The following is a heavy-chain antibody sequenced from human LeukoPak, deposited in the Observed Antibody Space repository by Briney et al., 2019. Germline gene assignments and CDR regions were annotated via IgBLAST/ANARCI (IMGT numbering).Heavy chain of an antibody. CDR3: ARGLEMAAENWFDP. V-gene: IGHV4-61*02. D-gene: IGHD5-24*01. CDR2: IYTSGIT. Sequence: HPSETLSLXCTVSGGSISSGSYYWSWIRQPAGKGLEWIGRIYTSGITNYNPSLKSRVTISVDTSKNQFSLKLSSVTAADTAVYYCARGLEMAAENWFDPWGQGTLVTVSS. CDR1: GGSISSGSYY. J-gene: IGHJ5*02.